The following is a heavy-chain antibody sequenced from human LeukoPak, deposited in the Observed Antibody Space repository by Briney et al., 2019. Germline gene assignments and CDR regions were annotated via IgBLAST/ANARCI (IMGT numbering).Heavy chain of an antibody. CDR3: ARDSPPSLVGATKGGVDY. CDR1: GYTFTSYG. Sequence: ASVKVSCKASGYTFTSYGISWVRQAPGQGLEWMGWISAYNGNTNYAQKLQGRVTMTTDTSTSTAYMELRSLRPDDTAVYYCARDSPPSLVGATKGGVDYWGQGTLVTVSS. V-gene: IGHV1-18*01. J-gene: IGHJ4*02. CDR2: ISAYNGNT. D-gene: IGHD1-26*01.